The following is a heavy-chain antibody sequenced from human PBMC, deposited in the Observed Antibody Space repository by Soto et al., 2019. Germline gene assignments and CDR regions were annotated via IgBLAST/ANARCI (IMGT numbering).Heavy chain of an antibody. J-gene: IGHJ4*02. D-gene: IGHD1-26*01. Sequence: EVQLVDSGGGLVQPGGSLRLSCAASGFTFSSYWMHWVRQAPGKGLVWVSRINSDGSSTSYADSVKGRFTISRDNAKNTLYLQMNSLRAEDTAVYYCARDSRTSGSYNPFDYWGQGTLVTVSS. CDR3: ARDSRTSGSYNPFDY. V-gene: IGHV3-74*01. CDR1: GFTFSSYW. CDR2: INSDGSST.